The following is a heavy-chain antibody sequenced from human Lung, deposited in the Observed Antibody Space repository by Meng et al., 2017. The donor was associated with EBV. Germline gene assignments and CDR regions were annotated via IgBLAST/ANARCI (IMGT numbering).Heavy chain of an antibody. CDR2: IPSDASHNK. J-gene: IGHJ5*02. CDR3: AKDLSGRFDP. CDR1: GFTFSNYG. D-gene: IGHD1-14*01. V-gene: IGHV3-30*18. Sequence: QEHLVESGGGVVQPGRSLRLPCAASGFTFSNYGFHWVRQAPGKGPEWVAIIPSDASHNKYYADSVKGRFTISRDNSKNTLYLQMNSLRTEDTAVYYCAKDLSGRFDPWGHGPLVTVYS.